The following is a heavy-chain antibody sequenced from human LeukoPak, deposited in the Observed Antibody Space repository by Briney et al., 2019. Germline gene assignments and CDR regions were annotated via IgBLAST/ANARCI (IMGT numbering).Heavy chain of an antibody. CDR3: ARGGQGRIAVADGGFDH. D-gene: IGHD6-19*01. CDR1: GGSISSSSYY. J-gene: IGHJ4*02. Sequence: SETLSLTCTVSGGSISSSSYYWGWIRQPPGKGLEWIGSIYYSGSTYYNPSLKSRVTISVDTSKNQFSLKLSSVTAADTAVYYCARGGQGRIAVADGGFDHWGQGTLVTVSS. V-gene: IGHV4-39*07. CDR2: IYYSGST.